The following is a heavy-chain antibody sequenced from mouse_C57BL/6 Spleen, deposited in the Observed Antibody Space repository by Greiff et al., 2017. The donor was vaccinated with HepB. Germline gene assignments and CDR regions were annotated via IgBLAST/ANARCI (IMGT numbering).Heavy chain of an antibody. CDR2: IDPSDSYT. J-gene: IGHJ1*03. CDR3: ARNDGSSYEYFDV. Sequence: QVQLKQPGAELVMPGASVKLSCKASGYTFTSYWMHWVKQRPGQGLEWIGEIDPSDSYTNYNQKFKGKSTLTVDKSSSTAYMQLSSLTSEDSAVYYCARNDGSSYEYFDVWGTGTTVTVSS. D-gene: IGHD1-1*01. V-gene: IGHV1-69*01. CDR1: GYTFTSYW.